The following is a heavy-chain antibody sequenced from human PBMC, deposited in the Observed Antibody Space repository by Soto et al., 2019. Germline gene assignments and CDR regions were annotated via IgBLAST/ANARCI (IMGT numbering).Heavy chain of an antibody. Sequence: ASVKVSCKASGYTFTSYYMHWVRQAPGQGLEWMGIINPSGGSTSYAQKFQGRVTMTRDTSTSTVYMELNSLRSEDTAVYYCARVFREGDPDDYWGQGTLVTVSS. CDR1: GYTFTSYY. CDR3: ARVFREGDPDDY. V-gene: IGHV1-46*03. J-gene: IGHJ4*02. CDR2: INPSGGST. D-gene: IGHD2-21*02.